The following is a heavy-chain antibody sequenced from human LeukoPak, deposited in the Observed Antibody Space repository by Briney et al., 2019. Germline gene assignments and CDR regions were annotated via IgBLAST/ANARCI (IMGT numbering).Heavy chain of an antibody. CDR3: AREYYDILTGYSAHIVWFDP. D-gene: IGHD3-9*01. Sequence: GASVKVSCKASGYTFTGYYMHWVRQAPGQGLEWMGWINPNSGGTNYAQKFQGRVTMTRDTSISTAYMELGRLRSDDTAVYYCAREYYDILTGYSAHIVWFDPWGQGTLVTVSS. J-gene: IGHJ5*02. CDR1: GYTFTGYY. CDR2: INPNSGGT. V-gene: IGHV1-2*02.